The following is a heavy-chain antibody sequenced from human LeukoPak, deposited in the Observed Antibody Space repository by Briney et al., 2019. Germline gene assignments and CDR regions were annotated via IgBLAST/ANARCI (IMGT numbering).Heavy chain of an antibody. CDR1: GFTFSSYG. J-gene: IGHJ4*02. V-gene: IGHV3-33*01. CDR3: ARDCPSYDSSGYYYGALDY. CDR2: IWYDGSNK. Sequence: GGSLRLSCAASGFTFSSYGMYWVRQAPGKGLEWGAVIWYDGSNKYYADSVKGRVTISTDNTNNTRYLQMNSLRAKDTAVYYCARDCPSYDSSGYYYGALDYWGQGTLVTVSS. D-gene: IGHD3-22*01.